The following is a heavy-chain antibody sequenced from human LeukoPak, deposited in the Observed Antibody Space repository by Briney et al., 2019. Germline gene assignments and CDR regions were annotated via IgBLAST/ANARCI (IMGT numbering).Heavy chain of an antibody. D-gene: IGHD6-19*01. J-gene: IGHJ3*02. V-gene: IGHV3-21*01. CDR3: ARVVGGPSSGWLDDAFDI. CDR1: GFTFSSYS. Sequence: PGGSLRLSCAASGFTFSSYSMNWVRQAPGKGLEWVSSISSSSSYIYYADSVKGRFTISRDNAKNSLYLQMNSLRAEDTAVYYCARVVGGPSSGWLDDAFDIWGQGTMVTVSS. CDR2: ISSSSSYI.